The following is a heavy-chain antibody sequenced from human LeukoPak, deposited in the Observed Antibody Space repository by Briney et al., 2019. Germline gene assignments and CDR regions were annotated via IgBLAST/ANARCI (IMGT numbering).Heavy chain of an antibody. CDR1: GFTFSSYA. Sequence: GRSLRLSCAASGFTFSSYAMHWVRQAPGRGLEWVAVISYDGSNKYYADSVKGRFTISRDNSKNTLYLQMNSLRAEDTAVYYCARGPERTGVGTRYYYDMDVWGQGTTVTVSS. V-gene: IGHV3-30-3*01. CDR2: ISYDGSNK. J-gene: IGHJ6*02. CDR3: ARGPERTGVGTRYYYDMDV. D-gene: IGHD2-8*01.